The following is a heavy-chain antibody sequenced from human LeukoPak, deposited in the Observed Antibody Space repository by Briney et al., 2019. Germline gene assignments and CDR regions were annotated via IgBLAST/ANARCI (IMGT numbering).Heavy chain of an antibody. V-gene: IGHV3-15*05. D-gene: IGHD3-22*01. Sequence: GGSLRLSCTPAEPTFSDVWMSWVRLAPGKGLEWVGRIKSKTDGETTDYGRPVKGRFTISRDDSQNTLFLHMNSLKTEDTGVYYCASFSSGGAFDVWGQGTMVTVSS. CDR3: ASFSSGGAFDV. CDR2: IKSKTDGETT. J-gene: IGHJ3*01. CDR1: EPTFSDVW.